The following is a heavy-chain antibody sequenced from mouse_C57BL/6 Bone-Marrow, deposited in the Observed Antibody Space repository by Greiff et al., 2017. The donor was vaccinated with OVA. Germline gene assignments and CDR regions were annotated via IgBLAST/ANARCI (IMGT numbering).Heavy chain of an antibody. V-gene: IGHV1-63*01. CDR3: ARRWVYDYDAGFAY. CDR1: GYTFTNYW. Sequence: VQLQQSGAELVRPGTSVKMSCKASGYTFTNYWIGWAKQRPGHGLEWIGDIYPGGGYTNYNEKFKGKATRTADKSSSTAYMQFSSLTSEDSAIYYCARRWVYDYDAGFAYWGQGTLVTVSA. D-gene: IGHD2-4*01. J-gene: IGHJ3*01. CDR2: IYPGGGYT.